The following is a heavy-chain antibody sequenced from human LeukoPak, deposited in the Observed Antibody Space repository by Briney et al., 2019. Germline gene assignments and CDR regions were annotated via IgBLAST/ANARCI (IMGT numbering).Heavy chain of an antibody. CDR3: AKDLEYVMVQLDY. Sequence: GGSLRLSCAASGFTFSSYAMSWVRQAPGKGLEWASAISGSGGSTYYADSVKGRFTISRDNSKNTLYLQMNSLRAEDTAVYYCAKDLEYVMVQLDYWGQGTLVTVSS. V-gene: IGHV3-23*01. CDR1: GFTFSSYA. CDR2: ISGSGGST. J-gene: IGHJ4*02. D-gene: IGHD2-8*01.